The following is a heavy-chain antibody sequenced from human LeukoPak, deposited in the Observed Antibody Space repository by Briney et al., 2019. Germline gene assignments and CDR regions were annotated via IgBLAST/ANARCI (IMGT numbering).Heavy chain of an antibody. Sequence: ASVKVSCKASGYTFTSYGINWVRQAPGQGLEWMGWISAYNGNTNYAQELQGRVTMTTDTSTTTAYMELRSLRSDDTAVYYCARGTYSSSWYTDYYYYMDVWGKGTTVTVSS. CDR2: ISAYNGNT. CDR1: GYTFTSYG. V-gene: IGHV1-18*01. J-gene: IGHJ6*03. D-gene: IGHD6-13*01. CDR3: ARGTYSSSWYTDYYYYMDV.